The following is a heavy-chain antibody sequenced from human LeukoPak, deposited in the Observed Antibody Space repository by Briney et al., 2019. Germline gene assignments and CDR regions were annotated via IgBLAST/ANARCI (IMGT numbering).Heavy chain of an antibody. CDR1: GFTFSDYY. D-gene: IGHD4-17*01. V-gene: IGHV3-11*01. CDR2: ISSSGSTI. Sequence: GGSLRLSCAASGFTFSDYYMSWIRQAPGKGLEWVSYISSSGSTIYYADSVKGRSTISRDNAKNSLYLQMNSLRAEDTAVYYCARDQQRVDYGDYVTHWGQGTLVTVS. J-gene: IGHJ4*02. CDR3: ARDQQRVDYGDYVTH.